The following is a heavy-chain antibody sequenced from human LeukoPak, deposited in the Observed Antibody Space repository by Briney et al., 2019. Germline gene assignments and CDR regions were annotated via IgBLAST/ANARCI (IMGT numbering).Heavy chain of an antibody. CDR1: GFAFSDSV. V-gene: IGHV3-30-3*02. CDR3: AKRDGNYSPFEY. CDR2: ISSDGNDK. J-gene: IGHJ4*02. D-gene: IGHD1-7*01. Sequence: SGGSLRLSCAASGFAFSDSVMHWVRQAPGKGLEWVAGISSDGNDKHYADSVKGRFTISRDNSKNTLYLQMHSLRAEDTALYYCAKRDGNYSPFEYWGQGTLVTVSS.